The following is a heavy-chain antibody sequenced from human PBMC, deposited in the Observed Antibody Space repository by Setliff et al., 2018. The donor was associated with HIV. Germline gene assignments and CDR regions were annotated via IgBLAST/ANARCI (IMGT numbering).Heavy chain of an antibody. D-gene: IGHD3-10*01. CDR1: GFTFSTYW. CDR2: IKTDGSST. J-gene: IGHJ6*02. CDR3: ARGYYGSDLQNAMDV. Sequence: PGGSLRLSCAASGFTFSTYWMHWVRQAPGKGLVWVSRIKTDGSSTSYADSVKGRFTISRDNAKNTLFLQMNSLRAEDTAVYYCARGYYGSDLQNAMDVWGQGTTVTVSS. V-gene: IGHV3-74*01.